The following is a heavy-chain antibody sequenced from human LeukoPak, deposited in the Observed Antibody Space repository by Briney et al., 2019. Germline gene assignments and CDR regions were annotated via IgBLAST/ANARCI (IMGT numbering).Heavy chain of an antibody. V-gene: IGHV4-34*01. CDR2: INHSGST. Sequence: SETLSLTCAVYGGSFSGYYWSWIRQPPGKGLEWIGEINHSGSTNYNPSLKSRVTISVDTSKNQFSLKLSSVTAADTAVYYCASGVRPNYYYYYSLDVWGKGTRVTVSS. J-gene: IGHJ6*03. CDR3: ASGVRPNYYYYYSLDV. D-gene: IGHD3-10*01. CDR1: GGSFSGYY.